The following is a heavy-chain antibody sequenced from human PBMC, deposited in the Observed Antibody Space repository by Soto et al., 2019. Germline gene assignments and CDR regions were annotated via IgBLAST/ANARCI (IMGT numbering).Heavy chain of an antibody. Sequence: QVQLVESGGGVVQPGRSLRLSCAASGFTFSSYGMHWVRQAPGRGLEWVAVIWYDGSNKYYADAVKGRLTNSRDNSKNTRYRQMNSLRAEDTDVYYWARDLAAAGPDYWGQGTLVTVSS. CDR1: GFTFSSYG. CDR2: IWYDGSNK. CDR3: ARDLAAAGPDY. V-gene: IGHV3-33*01. D-gene: IGHD6-13*01. J-gene: IGHJ4*02.